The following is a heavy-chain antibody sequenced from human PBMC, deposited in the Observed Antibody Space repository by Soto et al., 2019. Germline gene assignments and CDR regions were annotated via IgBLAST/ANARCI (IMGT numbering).Heavy chain of an antibody. CDR3: ARTYYGSGSYYKSHFDY. CDR2: IIPIFGTA. V-gene: IGHV1-69*13. D-gene: IGHD3-10*01. Sequence: ASVKVSCKASGGTFSSYAISWVRQAPGQGLEWMGGIIPIFGTANYAQKFQGRVTITADESTSTAYMELSSLRSEDTAVYYCARTYYGSGSYYKSHFDYWGQGTLVTVSS. J-gene: IGHJ4*02. CDR1: GGTFSSYA.